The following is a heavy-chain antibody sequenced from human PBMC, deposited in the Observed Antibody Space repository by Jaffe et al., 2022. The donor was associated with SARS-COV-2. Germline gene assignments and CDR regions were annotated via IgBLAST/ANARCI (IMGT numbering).Heavy chain of an antibody. CDR1: GFTFSTYT. CDR3: ARSGYEDY. V-gene: IGHV3-21*01. Sequence: EVQLVESGGGLVKPGGSLRLSCAASGFTFSTYTMNWVRQAPGKGLEWVSSISGSSGYISYTDSVKGRFTISRDNAKNSLYLQMNSLRAEDTAVYYCARSGYEDYWGQGTLVTVSS. J-gene: IGHJ4*02. D-gene: IGHD3-22*01. CDR2: ISGSSGYI.